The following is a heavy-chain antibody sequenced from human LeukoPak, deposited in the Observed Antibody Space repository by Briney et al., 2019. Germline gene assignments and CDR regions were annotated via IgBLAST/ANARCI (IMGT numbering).Heavy chain of an antibody. V-gene: IGHV3-11*01. CDR1: GFTFSDYY. D-gene: IGHD6-13*01. J-gene: IGHJ3*02. CDR2: ISSSGSTI. Sequence: GGSLRLSCAASGFTFSDYYMSWIRQAPGKGLEWVSYISSSGSTIYYADSVKGRFTISRDNAKNSLYLQKNSLRAEDTAVYYCARDIYSSSWYGVGAFDIWGQGTMVTVSS. CDR3: ARDIYSSSWYGVGAFDI.